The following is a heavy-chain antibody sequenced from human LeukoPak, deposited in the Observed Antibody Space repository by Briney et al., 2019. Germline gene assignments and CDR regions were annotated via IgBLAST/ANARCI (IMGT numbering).Heavy chain of an antibody. D-gene: IGHD2-2*01. J-gene: IGHJ4*02. V-gene: IGHV3-7*03. CDR3: SKWKAIVLVPAARSPIDY. CDR1: GFTFSTYW. Sequence: GGSLRLSCAAYGFTFSTYWMTWVRQAPGKGLEWVANIKEDGSEKYYVDSVRGRFTISRDNSTHTLYLQMNSLRAEDTAVYYCSKWKAIVLVPAARSPIDYWGQGTLVTVSS. CDR2: IKEDGSEK.